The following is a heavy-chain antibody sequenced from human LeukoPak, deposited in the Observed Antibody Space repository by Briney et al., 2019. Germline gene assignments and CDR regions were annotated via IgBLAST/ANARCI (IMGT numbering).Heavy chain of an antibody. V-gene: IGHV4-34*01. Sequence: SETLSLTCAVYGGSFSGYYWSWIRQPPGKGLEWIGEINHSGSTNYNPSLESRVSISVDESKTQLSLRLESVTAADTAVYYCARGTITTVTDSWGPGTLVTVSS. D-gene: IGHD4-17*01. CDR2: INHSGST. J-gene: IGHJ4*02. CDR3: ARGTITTVTDS. CDR1: GGSFSGYY.